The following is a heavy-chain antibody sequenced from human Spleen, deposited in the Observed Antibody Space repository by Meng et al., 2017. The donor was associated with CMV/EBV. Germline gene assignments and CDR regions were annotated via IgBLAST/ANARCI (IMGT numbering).Heavy chain of an antibody. CDR2: INSDGSST. J-gene: IGHJ2*01. Sequence: FTFSSDWMAWVRQAPGKGLVWGSRINSDGSSTSYADSVKGRFTISRDNAKNTLYLQMNSLRAEDTAVYYCARDGCSSTSCSSYWYFDLWGRGTLVTVSS. V-gene: IGHV3-74*01. D-gene: IGHD2-2*01. CDR3: ARDGCSSTSCSSYWYFDL. CDR1: FTFSSDW.